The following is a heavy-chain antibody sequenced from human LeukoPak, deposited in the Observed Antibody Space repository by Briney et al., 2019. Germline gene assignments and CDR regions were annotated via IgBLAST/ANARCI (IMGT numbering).Heavy chain of an antibody. V-gene: IGHV4-59*01. J-gene: IGHJ3*02. CDR3: ARSSGYYGGDAFDI. CDR2: IYYSGST. D-gene: IGHD3-22*01. CDR1: GGSISSYY. Sequence: PSETLSLTCTVSGGSISSYYWSWIRQPPGKGLEWIGYIYYSGSTNYSPSLKSRVTISVDTSKNQFSLKLSSVTAADTAVYYCARSSGYYGGDAFDIWGQGTMVTVSS.